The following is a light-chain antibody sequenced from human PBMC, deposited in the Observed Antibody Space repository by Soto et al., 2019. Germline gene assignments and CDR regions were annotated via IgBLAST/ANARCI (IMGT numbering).Light chain of an antibody. CDR1: SSNIGANT. J-gene: IGLJ1*01. CDR2: SHS. V-gene: IGLV1-44*01. CDR3: AAWDDSLNRYV. Sequence: QSVLTQPPSASGTPGQRVAFSCSGSSSNIGANTVNWYQQLPGAAPKLLIYSHSQRPSGVPDRFSGSKSGTSASLAISGLQSDDEADYYCAAWDDSLNRYVFGTGTKLTVL.